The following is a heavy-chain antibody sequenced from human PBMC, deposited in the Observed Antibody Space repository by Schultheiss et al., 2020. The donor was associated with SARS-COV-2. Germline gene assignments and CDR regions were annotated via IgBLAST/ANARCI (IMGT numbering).Heavy chain of an antibody. Sequence: SETLSLTCTVSGDSFSSISFLWGWIRQPPGKGLEWIRSISYSGSTYYNPSLKSRVTISVDTSKNQFSLKLSSVTAADTAVYYCARIYSSGWYPDYWYFDLWGRGTLVTVSS. J-gene: IGHJ2*01. D-gene: IGHD6-19*01. CDR1: GDSFSSISFL. V-gene: IGHV4-39*01. CDR2: ISYSGST. CDR3: ARIYSSGWYPDYWYFDL.